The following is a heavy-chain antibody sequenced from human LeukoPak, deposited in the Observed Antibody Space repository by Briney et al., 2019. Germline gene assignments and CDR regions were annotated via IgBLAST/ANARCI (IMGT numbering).Heavy chain of an antibody. J-gene: IGHJ4*02. CDR2: IHYSGSI. Sequence: KSSETLSLTCTVSDGSTSSGGSYWSWIRQHPGKGLGWIGYIHYSGSIYYNPSLRSRVTISVDTSKKQFSLKLSSVTAADTAVYYCARAVGATHFDYWGQGTLVTVSS. V-gene: IGHV4-31*03. D-gene: IGHD1-26*01. CDR3: ARAVGATHFDY. CDR1: DGSTSSGGSY.